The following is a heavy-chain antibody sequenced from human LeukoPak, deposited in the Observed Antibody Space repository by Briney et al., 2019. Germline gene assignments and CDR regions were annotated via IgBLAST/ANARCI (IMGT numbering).Heavy chain of an antibody. CDR1: GGTFSSYA. Sequence: SVKVSCKASGGTFSSYAISWVRQAPGQGLEWMGGIIPIFGTANYAQKFQGRVTITADESTSTAYMELSSLRSEDTAVYYCAGGRRDGYKKYYFDYWGQGTLVTVSS. CDR3: AGGRRDGYKKYYFDY. D-gene: IGHD5-24*01. V-gene: IGHV1-69*13. J-gene: IGHJ4*02. CDR2: IIPIFGTA.